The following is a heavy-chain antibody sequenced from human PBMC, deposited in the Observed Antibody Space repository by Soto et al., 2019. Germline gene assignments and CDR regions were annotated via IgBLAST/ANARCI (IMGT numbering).Heavy chain of an antibody. V-gene: IGHV3-33*01. Sequence: GGSLRLSCAASGFTFSSYGMHWVRQAPGKGLEWVAVIWYDGSNKYYADSVKGRFTISRDNSKNTLYLQMNSLRAEDTAVYYCAREFSGVVAAGFDYWGQGTLVTVSS. CDR1: GFTFSSYG. J-gene: IGHJ4*02. D-gene: IGHD2-15*01. CDR3: AREFSGVVAAGFDY. CDR2: IWYDGSNK.